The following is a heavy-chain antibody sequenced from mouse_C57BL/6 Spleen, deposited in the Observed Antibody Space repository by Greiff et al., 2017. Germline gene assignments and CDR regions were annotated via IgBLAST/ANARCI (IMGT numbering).Heavy chain of an antibody. CDR2: IDPETGGT. J-gene: IGHJ2*01. CDR1: GYTFTDYE. Sequence: QVQLQQSGAELVRPGASVTLSCKASGYTFTDYEMHWVKQTPVHGLEWIGAIDPETGGTAYNQKFKGKAILTADKSPSTAYMELRSLTSEDSAVYYFTRGGATMVTTRFDDWGQGTTLTVSS. V-gene: IGHV1-15*01. D-gene: IGHD2-1*01. CDR3: TRGGATMVTTRFDD.